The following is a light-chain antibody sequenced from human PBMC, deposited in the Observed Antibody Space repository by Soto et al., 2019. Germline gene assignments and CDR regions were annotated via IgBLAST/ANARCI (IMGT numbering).Light chain of an antibody. CDR2: WSS. Sequence: DIVMTQSPDSLAVSLGERATINCKSSQSVLYSSNNKNYLAWYQQKPGQPPKLLIYWSSTRESGVPDRFSGSGSGTDLTLTIRILKAQGVAVYYCQQYYSTPRTFGGGTKVEIK. CDR3: QQYYSTPRT. V-gene: IGKV4-1*01. CDR1: QSVLYSSNNKNY. J-gene: IGKJ4*01.